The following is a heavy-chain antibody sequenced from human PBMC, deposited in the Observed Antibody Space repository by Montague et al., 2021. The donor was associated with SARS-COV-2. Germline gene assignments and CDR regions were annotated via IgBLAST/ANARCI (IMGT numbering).Heavy chain of an antibody. V-gene: IGHV4-31*11. CDR2: TYYSVST. Sequence: TLSLTCAVSGGSTSSGGYYWNWLRQHPEKGLEWIGYTYYSVSTNYNPSLRSRVTISEDTAKNQFSLKLTSVTAADTAVYYCARDKEMIFWGQGILVTVSS. J-gene: IGHJ4*02. D-gene: IGHD2-15*01. CDR1: GGSTSSGGYY. CDR3: ARDKEMIF.